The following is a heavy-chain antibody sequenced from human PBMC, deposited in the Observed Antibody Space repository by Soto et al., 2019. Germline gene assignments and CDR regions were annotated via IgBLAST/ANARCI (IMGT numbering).Heavy chain of an antibody. V-gene: IGHV1-69*06. CDR3: ASRNTYYYDSSGYYQGDGMDV. CDR1: GGTFSSYA. CDR2: IIPIFGTA. D-gene: IGHD3-22*01. Sequence: SVKVSCKASGGTFSSYAISWVRQAPGRGLEWMGGIIPIFGTANYAQKFQGRVTITADKSTSTAYMELSSLRSEDTAVYYCASRNTYYYDSSGYYQGDGMDVWRQGTTVTVSS. J-gene: IGHJ6*02.